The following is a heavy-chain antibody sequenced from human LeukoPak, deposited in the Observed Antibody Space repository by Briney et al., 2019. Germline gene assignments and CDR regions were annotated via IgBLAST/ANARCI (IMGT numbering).Heavy chain of an antibody. CDR3: ARDMGGPRWELTPFDY. CDR1: GGSISSSNW. D-gene: IGHD1-26*01. J-gene: IGHJ4*02. Sequence: SGTLSLTCAVSGGSISSSNWWSWVRQPPGKGLEWIGEIYHSGSTNYDPSLKSRVTISVDKSKNQFSLKLSSVTAADTAVYYCARDMGGPRWELTPFDYWGQGTLVTVSS. CDR2: IYHSGST. V-gene: IGHV4-4*02.